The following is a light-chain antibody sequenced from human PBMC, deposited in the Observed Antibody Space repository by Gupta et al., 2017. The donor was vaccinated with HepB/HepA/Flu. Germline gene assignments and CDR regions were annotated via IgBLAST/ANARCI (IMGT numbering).Light chain of an antibody. J-gene: IGLJ2*01. CDR2: DVT. Sequence: QSALTQPPSVSGSPGQSVTISCTGSSSDVGGYNYVSWYQQHPVKAPKLIIYDVTKRPSGVPDRFSGSKSGNTASLTISGLQAEDDADYHCCSYAGSYTWVFGGGTKLTVL. CDR1: SSDVGGYNY. CDR3: CSYAGSYTWV. V-gene: IGLV2-11*01.